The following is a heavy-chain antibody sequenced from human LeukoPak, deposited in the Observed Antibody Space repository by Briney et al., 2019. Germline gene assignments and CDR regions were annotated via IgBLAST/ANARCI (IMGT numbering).Heavy chain of an antibody. J-gene: IGHJ4*02. CDR2: IYSGGST. CDR3: ARQVSYGDYDY. D-gene: IGHD4-17*01. CDR1: GFTVSSNY. V-gene: IGHV3-66*04. Sequence: PGGSLRLSCAASGFTVSSNYMSWVRQAPGKGLEWVSVIYSGGSTYYADSVKGRFTISRDNSKNTLYLQMNSLRAEDTAVYYCARQVSYGDYDYWGQGTLVTVSS.